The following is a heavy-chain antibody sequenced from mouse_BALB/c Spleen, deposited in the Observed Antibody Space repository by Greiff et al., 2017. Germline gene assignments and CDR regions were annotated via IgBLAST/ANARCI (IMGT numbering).Heavy chain of an antibody. J-gene: IGHJ4*01. V-gene: IGHV14-3*02. Sequence: EVQLKESGAELVKPGASVKLSCTASGFNIKDTYMHWVKQRPEQGLEWIGRIDPANGNTKYDPKFQGKATITADTSSNTAYLQLSSLTSEDTAVYYCARPVVATGDAMDYWGQGTSVTVSS. D-gene: IGHD1-1*01. CDR1: GFNIKDTY. CDR2: IDPANGNT. CDR3: ARPVVATGDAMDY.